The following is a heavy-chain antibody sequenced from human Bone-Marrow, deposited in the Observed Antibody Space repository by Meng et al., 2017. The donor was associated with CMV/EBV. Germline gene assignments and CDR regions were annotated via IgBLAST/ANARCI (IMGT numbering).Heavy chain of an antibody. CDR2: IIPILGIA. CDR3: ARVNYYGAGYYFDY. J-gene: IGHJ4*02. D-gene: IGHD3-10*01. CDR1: GDTFKNYA. Sequence: SVKVSCKASGDTFKNYAISWVRQAPGQGLEWMGGIIPILGIANYAQKFQGRVTITADKSTSTAYMELSSLRSEDTAVYYCARVNYYGAGYYFDYWGQGTLVTVSS. V-gene: IGHV1-69*10.